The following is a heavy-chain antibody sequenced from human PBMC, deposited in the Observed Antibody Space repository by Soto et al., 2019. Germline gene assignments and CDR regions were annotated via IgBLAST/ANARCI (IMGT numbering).Heavy chain of an antibody. V-gene: IGHV4-59*01. CDR2: IYYSGST. J-gene: IGHJ4*02. D-gene: IGHD2-21*02. CDR3: ARAPFVVVTYIDY. Sequence: PSETLSLTCTVSGGSISSYYWSWIRQPPGKGLEWIGYIYYSGSTNYNPSLKSRVTISVDTSKNQFSLKLSSVTAADTAVYYCARAPFVVVTYIDYRGQGTLGTVSS. CDR1: GGSISSYY.